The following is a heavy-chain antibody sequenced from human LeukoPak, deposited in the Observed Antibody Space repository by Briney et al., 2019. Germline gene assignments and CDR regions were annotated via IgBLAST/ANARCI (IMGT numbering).Heavy chain of an antibody. J-gene: IGHJ4*02. V-gene: IGHV4-34*01. CDR3: ARGGFYDFWSGYYAY. D-gene: IGHD3-3*01. Sequence: SSETLSLTCAVYGGSFSGYYWSWIRQPPGKGLEWIGEINHSGSTNYNPSLKSRVTISVDTSKNQFSLKLSSVTAADTAVYYCARGGFYDFWSGYYAYWGQGTLVTVSS. CDR1: GGSFSGYY. CDR2: INHSGST.